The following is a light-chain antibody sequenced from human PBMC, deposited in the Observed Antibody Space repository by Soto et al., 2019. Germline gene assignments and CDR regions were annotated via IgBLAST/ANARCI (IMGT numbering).Light chain of an antibody. CDR3: QQYDNYPLT. CDR2: DAS. CDR1: QSINNW. V-gene: IGKV1-5*01. J-gene: IGKJ4*01. Sequence: DIQMTQSPSTLSASVGDRVTITCRASQSINNWLAWYQQKPGKAPKFLIYDASNLESGVPSRFSGSASGTEFTLTISSLQPDDFATYYCQQYDNYPLTFGGGTKGDNK.